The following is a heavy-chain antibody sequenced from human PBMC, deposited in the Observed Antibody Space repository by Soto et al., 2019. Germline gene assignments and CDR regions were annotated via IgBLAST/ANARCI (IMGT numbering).Heavy chain of an antibody. V-gene: IGHV1-69*13. J-gene: IGHJ4*02. CDR2: IIPIFGTA. CDR3: ARDRGTGWLQLQGDLDY. Sequence: GXSVKVSCKASGGTFSSYAISWVRQAPVQGLEWMGGIIPIFGTANYAQKFQGRVTITADESTSTAYMELSSLRSEDTAVYYCARDRGTGWLQLQGDLDYWGQGNLVTVSS. CDR1: GGTFSSYA. D-gene: IGHD5-12*01.